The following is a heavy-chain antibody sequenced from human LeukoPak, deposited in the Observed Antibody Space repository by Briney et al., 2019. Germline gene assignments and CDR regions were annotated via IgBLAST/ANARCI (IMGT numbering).Heavy chain of an antibody. CDR1: GFTFSSAA. Sequence: GGSLRLSCAASGFTFSSAAMTWVRQAPGKGLEWVSLIGSSGGSTYYADSVKGRFTISRDNSKNTLYLQMDSLRVEDTGVYYCAKQSGFTYGYWFDFWGQGTLVTVSS. V-gene: IGHV3-23*01. J-gene: IGHJ4*02. CDR3: AKQSGFTYGYWFDF. D-gene: IGHD5-18*01. CDR2: IGSSGGST.